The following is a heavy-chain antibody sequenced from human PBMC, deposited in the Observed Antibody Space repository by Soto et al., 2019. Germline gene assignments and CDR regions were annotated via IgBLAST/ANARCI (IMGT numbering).Heavy chain of an antibody. CDR2: ISSSGSTI. CDR3: ARAEFSLRSYPPPGYYYGMDV. V-gene: IGHV3-48*03. CDR1: GFTFSSYE. D-gene: IGHD3-16*02. Sequence: EVQLVESGGGLVQPGGSLRLSCAASGFTFSSYEMNWVRQAPGKGLEWVSYISSSGSTIYYADSVKGRFTISRDNAKNSLYLQMNSLRAEDTAVYYCARAEFSLRSYPPPGYYYGMDVWGQGTTVTVSS. J-gene: IGHJ6*02.